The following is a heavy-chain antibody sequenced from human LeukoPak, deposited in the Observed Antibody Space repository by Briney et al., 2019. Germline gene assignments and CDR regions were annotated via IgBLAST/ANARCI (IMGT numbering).Heavy chain of an antibody. CDR2: IYYSGST. Sequence: SETLSLTCTVSGGSISSSSYYWGWIRQPPGKGLEWIGSIYYSGSTYYNPSLKSRVTISVDTSKNQFSLKLSSVTAADTAVYYCARYSLYGSGSPARYYYYGMDVWGQGTTVTVSS. D-gene: IGHD3-10*01. J-gene: IGHJ6*02. CDR1: GGSISSSSYY. CDR3: ARYSLYGSGSPARYYYYGMDV. V-gene: IGHV4-39*07.